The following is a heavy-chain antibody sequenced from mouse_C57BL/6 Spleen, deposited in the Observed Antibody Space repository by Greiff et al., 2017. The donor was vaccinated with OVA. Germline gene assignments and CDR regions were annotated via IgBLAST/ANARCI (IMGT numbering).Heavy chain of an antibody. J-gene: IGHJ2*01. CDR3: ASSESYYGPRFDY. Sequence: LQESGAELVRPGTSVKMSCKASGYTFTNYWIGWAKQRPGHGLEWIGDIYPGGGYTNYNEKFKGKATLTADKSSSTAYMQFSSLTSEDSAVYYCASSESYYGPRFDYWGQGTTLTVSS. D-gene: IGHD2-1*01. CDR1: GYTFTNYW. CDR2: IYPGGGYT. V-gene: IGHV1-63*01.